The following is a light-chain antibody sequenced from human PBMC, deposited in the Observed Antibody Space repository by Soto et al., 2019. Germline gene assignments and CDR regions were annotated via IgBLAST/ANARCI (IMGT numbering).Light chain of an antibody. Sequence: DIQVTQSPSSVSASVGYRVRINCRASQDIGGYLAWYQHKPGRAPELLIHAASRLQSGVPSRFSGSGSGTDFTLTINSLQTEDFATYYCKQAYSFPITFGKGTRLEIK. V-gene: IGKV1D-12*01. J-gene: IGKJ5*01. CDR1: QDIGGY. CDR3: KQAYSFPIT. CDR2: AAS.